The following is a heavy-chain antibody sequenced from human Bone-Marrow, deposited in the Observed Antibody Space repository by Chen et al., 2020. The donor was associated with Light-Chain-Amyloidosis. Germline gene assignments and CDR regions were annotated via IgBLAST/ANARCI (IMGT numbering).Heavy chain of an antibody. CDR2: IYPDDPDA. CDR1: GYTFPNYW. CDR3: ARRRDGYNFDY. Sequence: EVQLEQSGPEVKQPGESLKISCKGSGYTFPNYWIGWVRQMPGKGLEWMGVIYPDDPDARYSPSFEGQVTISADKSITTAYLQWRSLKASDTAMYYCARRRDGYNFDYWGQGTLVTVSS. V-gene: IGHV5-51*01. J-gene: IGHJ4*02. D-gene: IGHD5-12*01.